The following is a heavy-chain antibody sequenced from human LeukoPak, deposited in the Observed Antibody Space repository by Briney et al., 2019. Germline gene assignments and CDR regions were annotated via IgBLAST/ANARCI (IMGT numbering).Heavy chain of an antibody. CDR1: GGSISSYY. Sequence: SETLSLTCTVSGGSISSYYWSWIRQSPGKGLEWIGYIYYSGSTNFNPSLKSRATISVDTSKNQFSLKLSSVTAADTAVYYCAREGGTDIYYNYMDVWGKGTTVTVSS. V-gene: IGHV4-59*01. J-gene: IGHJ6*03. CDR3: AREGGTDIYYNYMDV. D-gene: IGHD1-26*01. CDR2: IYYSGST.